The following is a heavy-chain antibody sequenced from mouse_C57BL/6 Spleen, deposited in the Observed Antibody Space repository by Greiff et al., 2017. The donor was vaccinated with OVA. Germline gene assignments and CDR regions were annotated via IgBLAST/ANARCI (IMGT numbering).Heavy chain of an antibody. Sequence: VQLVESGGGLVQPGGSLKLSCAASGFTFSDYGMAWVRQAPRKGPEGVAFISNLAYSFYYADTVTGRFTITRKNARNTLYREMSSLRSEDTAMDYCARITTVVGGYFDVWGTGTTVTVSS. V-gene: IGHV5-15*01. D-gene: IGHD1-1*01. J-gene: IGHJ1*03. CDR3: ARITTVVGGYFDV. CDR1: GFTFSDYG. CDR2: ISNLAYSF.